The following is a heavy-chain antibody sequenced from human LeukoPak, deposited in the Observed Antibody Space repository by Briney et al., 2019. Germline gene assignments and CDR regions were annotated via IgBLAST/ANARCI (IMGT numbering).Heavy chain of an antibody. J-gene: IGHJ6*02. CDR3: ARRSGCRDYYYYGMDV. CDR2: IYYSGSA. V-gene: IGHV4-59*08. CDR1: GGSISSYY. D-gene: IGHD6-19*01. Sequence: SETLSLTCTVSGGSISSYYWSWIRQPPGKGLEWIGYIYYSGSANYNPSLKSRVTISVDTSKNQFSLKLSSVTAADTAVYYCARRSGCRDYYYYGMDVWGQGTTVTVSS.